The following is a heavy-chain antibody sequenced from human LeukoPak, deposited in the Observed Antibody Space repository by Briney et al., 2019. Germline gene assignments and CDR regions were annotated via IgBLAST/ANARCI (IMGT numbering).Heavy chain of an antibody. J-gene: IGHJ4*02. CDR3: ARRPDTYQDY. Sequence: SETLSLTCSVSGYSISSGYYWGWIRQPPGKGLEWIGTIHHSGSTYYNPSLKCRVTISVDTSKNQFSLKLSSVTAADTAVYYCARRPDTYQDYWGQGTLVTVSS. CDR2: IHHSGST. D-gene: IGHD1-14*01. V-gene: IGHV4-38-2*02. CDR1: GYSISSGYY.